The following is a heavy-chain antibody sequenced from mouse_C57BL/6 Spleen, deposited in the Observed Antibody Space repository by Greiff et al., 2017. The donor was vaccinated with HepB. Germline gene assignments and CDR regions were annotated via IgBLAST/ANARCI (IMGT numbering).Heavy chain of an antibody. Sequence: QVQLKQSGPELVKPGASVKISCKASGYAFSSSWMNWVKQRPGKGLEWIGRIYPGDGDTNYNGKFKGKATLTADKSSSTAYMQLSSLTSEDSAVYFCARGALTPYGNYDAMDYWGQGTSVTVSS. D-gene: IGHD2-1*01. J-gene: IGHJ4*01. CDR1: GYAFSSSW. CDR2: IYPGDGDT. CDR3: ARGALTPYGNYDAMDY. V-gene: IGHV1-82*01.